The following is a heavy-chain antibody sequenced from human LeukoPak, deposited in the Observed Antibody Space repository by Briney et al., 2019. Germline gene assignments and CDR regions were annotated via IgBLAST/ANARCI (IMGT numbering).Heavy chain of an antibody. J-gene: IGHJ6*03. CDR2: INHSGST. D-gene: IGHD6-6*01. CDR1: GGSFSGYY. V-gene: IGHV4-34*01. Sequence: SETLSLTCAVYGGSFSGYYWSWIRQPPGKGLEWIGEINHSGSTNYNPSLKSRVTISVDTSKNQFSLKLSSVTAEDTAVYYCAKDRRGQSGRSIAARPILYYMDVWGKGTTVTVSS. CDR3: AKDRRGQSGRSIAARPILYYMDV.